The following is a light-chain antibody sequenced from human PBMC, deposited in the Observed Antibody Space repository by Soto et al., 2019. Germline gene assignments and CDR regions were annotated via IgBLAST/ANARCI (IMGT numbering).Light chain of an antibody. CDR2: GAS. CDR3: QQYGSSPWT. J-gene: IGKJ1*01. Sequence: EIVLTQSPGTLSLSPGERATLSCRASQSVSSSYLAWYQQKPGHAPRLLIYGASSRATGIPDRFSGSGSGKDFTLTISRLEPEDFAVYYCQQYGSSPWTFGQGTKV. V-gene: IGKV3-20*01. CDR1: QSVSSSY.